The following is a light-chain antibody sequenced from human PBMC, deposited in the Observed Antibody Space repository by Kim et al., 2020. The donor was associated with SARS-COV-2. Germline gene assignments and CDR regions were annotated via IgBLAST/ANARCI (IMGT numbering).Light chain of an antibody. Sequence: ATINCKSSQSVLYSSNNKNYLAWYQQKPGQPPKLLIYWASTRESGVPDRFSGSGSGTDFTLTISSLQAEDVAVYYCQQYYSTPYTFGQGTKLEI. CDR3: QQYYSTPYT. CDR2: WAS. CDR1: QSVLYSSNNKNY. V-gene: IGKV4-1*01. J-gene: IGKJ2*01.